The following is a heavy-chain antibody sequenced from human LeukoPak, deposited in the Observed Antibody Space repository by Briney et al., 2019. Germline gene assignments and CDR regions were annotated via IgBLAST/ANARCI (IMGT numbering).Heavy chain of an antibody. D-gene: IGHD3-22*01. CDR3: ARDDANYYDSSGYSRQGLFDY. J-gene: IGHJ4*02. CDR2: NK. Sequence: NKYYADSVKGRFTISRDNSKNTLYLQTNSLRPEDTAVYYCARDDANYYDSSGYSRQGLFDYWGQGTLVTVSS. V-gene: IGHV3-30-3*01.